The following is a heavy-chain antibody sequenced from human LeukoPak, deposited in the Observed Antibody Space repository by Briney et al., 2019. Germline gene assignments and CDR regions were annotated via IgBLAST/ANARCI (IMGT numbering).Heavy chain of an antibody. Sequence: ASVKVSCKVSGYTLTELSMHWVRQAPGKGLEWMGGFDPENDETVYAQKFQGRVTMTEDLSTDTAYMELSSLRSEDTAVYYCATAPRAASVAVALPDYYYYGMDVWGRGTTVTVSS. V-gene: IGHV1-24*01. D-gene: IGHD6-19*01. CDR3: ATAPRAASVAVALPDYYYYGMDV. CDR2: FDPENDET. CDR1: GYTLTELS. J-gene: IGHJ6*02.